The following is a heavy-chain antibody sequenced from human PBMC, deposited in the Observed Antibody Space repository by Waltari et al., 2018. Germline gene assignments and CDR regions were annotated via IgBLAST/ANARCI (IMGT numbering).Heavy chain of an antibody. Sequence: QVHLTQSGSELKEPGASVKLSCKASGYTFTNIPINWIRQAPGQGFEWMGYIDTMNGNPSYAQGFTGRFVFSLDTSVSTAYLEITSLKTEDTGVYYCATDRSYSSTWFYFDPWGQGTPVTVSS. CDR2: IDTMNGNP. J-gene: IGHJ5*02. CDR3: ATDRSYSSTWFYFDP. CDR1: GYTFTNIP. D-gene: IGHD4-4*01. V-gene: IGHV7-4-1*02.